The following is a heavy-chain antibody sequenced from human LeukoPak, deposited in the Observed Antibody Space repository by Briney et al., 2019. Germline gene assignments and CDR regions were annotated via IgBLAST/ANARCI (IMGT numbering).Heavy chain of an antibody. Sequence: GGSLRLSCAASGFTFSSYGMHWVRQAPGKGLEWVAFMRYDGSNKYYADSVKGRFTISRDNSKNTLYLQMNSLRAEDTAVYYCATLGCSGGSCSFDYWGQGTLVTVSS. D-gene: IGHD2-15*01. CDR1: GFTFSSYG. V-gene: IGHV3-30*02. CDR3: ATLGCSGGSCSFDY. J-gene: IGHJ4*02. CDR2: MRYDGSNK.